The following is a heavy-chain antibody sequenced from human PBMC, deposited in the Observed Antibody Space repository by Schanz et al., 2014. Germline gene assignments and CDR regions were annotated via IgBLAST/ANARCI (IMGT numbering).Heavy chain of an antibody. CDR2: IGHSGNT. J-gene: IGHJ4*02. Sequence: QVQLQQWGAGLLKPSETLSLTCAVYGGSLSGYFWSWIRQPPGKGLEWIGDIGHSGNTKDNPSLKSRVTMSVETSKNQSPLNLSSVTAADTAVYYCARGRQQLGSVDYWGPGTLVSVSS. V-gene: IGHV4-34*01. D-gene: IGHD6-13*01. CDR1: GGSLSGYF. CDR3: ARGRQQLGSVDY.